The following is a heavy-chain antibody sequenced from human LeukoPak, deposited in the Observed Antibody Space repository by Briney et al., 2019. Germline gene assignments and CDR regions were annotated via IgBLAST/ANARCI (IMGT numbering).Heavy chain of an antibody. J-gene: IGHJ6*02. V-gene: IGHV4-30-4*01. CDR1: GGSISSGDYY. D-gene: IGHD2-15*01. CDR2: IYYSGST. CDR3: ARGYCSGGSCRAGGAYYYYYYGMDV. Sequence: PSETLSLTYTVSGGSISSGDYYWSWIRQPPGKGQEWIGYIYYSGSTYYNPSLKSRVTISVDTSKNQFSLQLSSVTAADTAVYYCARGYCSGGSCRAGGAYYYYYYGMDVWGQGTTVTVSS.